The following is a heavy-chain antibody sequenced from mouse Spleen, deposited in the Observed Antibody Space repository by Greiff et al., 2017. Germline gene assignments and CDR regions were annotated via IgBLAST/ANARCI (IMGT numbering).Heavy chain of an antibody. CDR2: IWSDGST. Sequence: VQLQQSGPGLVAPSQSLSITCTVSGFSLTSYGVHWVRQPPGKGLEWLVVIWSDGSTTYNSALKSRLSISKDNSKSQVFLKMNSLQTDDTAMYYCAIDYDVRDYAMDYWGQGTSVTVSS. D-gene: IGHD2-4*01. CDR3: AIDYDVRDYAMDY. J-gene: IGHJ4*01. V-gene: IGHV2-6*02. CDR1: GFSLTSYG.